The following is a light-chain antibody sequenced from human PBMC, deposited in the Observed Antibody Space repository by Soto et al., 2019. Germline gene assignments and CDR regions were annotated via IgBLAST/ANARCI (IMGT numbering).Light chain of an antibody. CDR2: DAS. V-gene: IGKV3-20*01. Sequence: EIVLTQSPGTLSLSPGERATLSCRASQSLSSRYLAWYQQKPGQAPRLLIYDASNRATGIPDRFSGSGSGTDLTLTISRLEPEDFAVYYCQHYSNTPWTFGQGTKVEVK. J-gene: IGKJ1*01. CDR3: QHYSNTPWT. CDR1: QSLSSRY.